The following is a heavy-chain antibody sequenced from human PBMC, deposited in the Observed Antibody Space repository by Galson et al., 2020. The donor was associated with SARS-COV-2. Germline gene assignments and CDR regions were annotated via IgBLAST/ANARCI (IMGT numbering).Heavy chain of an antibody. CDR2: ISYDGSNK. Sequence: GGSLRLFCAASGFTFSSYGMHWVRQAPGKGLEWVAVISYDGSNKYYADSVKGRFTISRDNSKNTLYLQMNSLRAEDTAVYYCAKGGWYYDSSGYSDFDYWCQGTLVTVSS. V-gene: IGHV3-30*18. J-gene: IGHJ4*02. CDR3: AKGGWYYDSSGYSDFDY. CDR1: GFTFSSYG. D-gene: IGHD3-22*01.